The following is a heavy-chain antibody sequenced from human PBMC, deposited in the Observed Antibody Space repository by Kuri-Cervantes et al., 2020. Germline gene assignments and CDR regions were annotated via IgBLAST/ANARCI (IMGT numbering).Heavy chain of an antibody. CDR2: IRYDGSEE. CDR1: GFTFDDYG. V-gene: IGHV3-30*02. Sequence: GGSLRLSCAASGFTFDDYGMSWVRQAPGKGLEWVAYIRYDGSEEYYAESVKGRFTISRDNSKNTLYLQMNSLRAEDTAVYYCALGGRFLEWLFDYWGQGTLVTVSS. J-gene: IGHJ4*02. D-gene: IGHD3-3*01. CDR3: ALGGRFLEWLFDY.